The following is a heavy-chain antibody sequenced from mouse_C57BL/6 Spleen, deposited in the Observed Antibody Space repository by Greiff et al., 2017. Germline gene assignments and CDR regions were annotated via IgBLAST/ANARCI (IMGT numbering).Heavy chain of an antibody. J-gene: IGHJ4*01. CDR1: GYAFSSSW. Sequence: QVQLQQSGPELVKPGASVKISCKASGYAFSSSWLNWVKQRPGKGLEWIGRLYPGDGDTNYNGKFKGKATLTADKSSSTAYMQLSSLTSEDSAVYFCAGGSSGYYAMDYWGQGTSVTVSS. CDR3: AGGSSGYYAMDY. CDR2: LYPGDGDT. D-gene: IGHD3-2*02. V-gene: IGHV1-82*01.